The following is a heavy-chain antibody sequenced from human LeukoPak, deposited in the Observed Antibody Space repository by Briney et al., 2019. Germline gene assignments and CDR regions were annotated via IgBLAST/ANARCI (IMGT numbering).Heavy chain of an antibody. J-gene: IGHJ3*02. V-gene: IGHV3-30-3*01. D-gene: IGHD4-17*01. CDR3: AREGTVTMDAFDI. Sequence: GRSLRLSCAASGFTFSSYAMHWVRQAPGKGLEWGAVISYDGSNKYYADSVKGRFTISRDNSKNTLYLQMNSLRAEDTAVYYCAREGTVTMDAFDIWGQGTMVTVSS. CDR1: GFTFSSYA. CDR2: ISYDGSNK.